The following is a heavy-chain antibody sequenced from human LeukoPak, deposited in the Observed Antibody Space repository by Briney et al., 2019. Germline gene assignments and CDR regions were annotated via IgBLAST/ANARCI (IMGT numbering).Heavy chain of an antibody. Sequence: PGGSLRLSCAASGFTVSSNFMSWVRQAPGKGLERVSVVYSRGGTYYADSVQGRFTISRDASKNTLFLQMNSLRADDTAVYYCARKTDSSGSGDYWGQGTLVTVFS. V-gene: IGHV3-53*01. D-gene: IGHD3-22*01. CDR1: GFTVSSNF. CDR3: ARKTDSSGSGDY. J-gene: IGHJ4*02. CDR2: VYSRGGT.